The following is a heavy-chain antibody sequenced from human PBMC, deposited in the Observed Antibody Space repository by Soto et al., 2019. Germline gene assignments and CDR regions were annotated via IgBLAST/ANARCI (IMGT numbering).Heavy chain of an antibody. J-gene: IGHJ6*02. D-gene: IGHD3-10*01. CDR2: IIPIFGTA. CDR3: ARGYYGSGSYYLSARYHGMDV. CDR1: GGTFSSYA. V-gene: IGHV1-69*01. Sequence: QVQLVQSGAEVKKPGSSVKVSCKASGGTFSSYAISWVRQAPGQGLEWMGGIIPIFGTANYAQKFQGRVTITADESTSTAYMELSSLRSEDTAVYYCARGYYGSGSYYLSARYHGMDVWGQGTTVTVSS.